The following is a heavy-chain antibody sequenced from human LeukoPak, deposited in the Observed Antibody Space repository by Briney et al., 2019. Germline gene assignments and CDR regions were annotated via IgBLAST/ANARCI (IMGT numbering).Heavy chain of an antibody. CDR1: GFTFSSYW. CDR3: AKSATRYYDILTGTIDAFDI. D-gene: IGHD3-9*01. V-gene: IGHV3-23*01. CDR2: ISPNGVIT. J-gene: IGHJ3*02. Sequence: TGGSLRLSCAASGFTFSSYWMSWVRQAPGKGLEWVSGISPNGVITYYADSVKGRFTISRDNSKNTLYLQMNSLRAEDTAVYYCAKSATRYYDILTGTIDAFDIWGQGTMVTVSS.